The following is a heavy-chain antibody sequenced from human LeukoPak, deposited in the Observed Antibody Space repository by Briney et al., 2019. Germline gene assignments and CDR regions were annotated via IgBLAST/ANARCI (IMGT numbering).Heavy chain of an antibody. Sequence: GGSLRLSCAASGFTFSSYAMQWVSQAPGKGLEWVAVISYDGSNKYYADSVKGRFTISRDNSKNTLYLQMNSLRAEDTAVYYCARDGFDYWGQGTLVTVSS. CDR3: ARDGFDY. V-gene: IGHV3-30*11. CDR2: ISYDGSNK. J-gene: IGHJ4*02. CDR1: GFTFSSYA.